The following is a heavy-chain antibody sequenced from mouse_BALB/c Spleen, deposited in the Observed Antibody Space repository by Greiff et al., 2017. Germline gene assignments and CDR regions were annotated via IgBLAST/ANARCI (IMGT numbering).Heavy chain of an antibody. Sequence: EVHLVESGGGLVQPGGSLKLSCAASGFTFSSYGMSWVRQTPDKRLELVATINSNGGSTYYPDSVKGRFTISRDNAKNTLYLQMSSLKSEDTAMYYGARKQGSAMVTTDYAMDYWGQGTSVTVSA. CDR1: GFTFSSYG. J-gene: IGHJ4*01. CDR3: ARKQGSAMVTTDYAMDY. D-gene: IGHD2-2*01. V-gene: IGHV5-6-3*01. CDR2: INSNGGST.